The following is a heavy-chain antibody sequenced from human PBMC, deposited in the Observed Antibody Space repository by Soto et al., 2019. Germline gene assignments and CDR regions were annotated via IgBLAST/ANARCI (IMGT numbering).Heavy chain of an antibody. J-gene: IGHJ4*02. V-gene: IGHV3-21*01. Sequence: GGSLRLSCAASGFTFSSYSMNWVRQAPGKGLEWVSSISSSSSYIYYADSVKGRFTISRDNAKNSLYLQMNSLRAEDTAVYYCARDFMLLRLGAPGYWGQGTLVTVSS. D-gene: IGHD3-16*01. CDR3: ARDFMLLRLGAPGY. CDR2: ISSSSSYI. CDR1: GFTFSSYS.